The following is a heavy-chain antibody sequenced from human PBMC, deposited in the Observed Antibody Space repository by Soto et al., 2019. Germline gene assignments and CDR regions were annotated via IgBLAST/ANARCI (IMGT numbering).Heavy chain of an antibody. V-gene: IGHV1-69*13. J-gene: IGHJ4*02. CDR1: GGTFSSYA. CDR3: ARGGMVVTAIHFDY. D-gene: IGHD2-21*02. Sequence: SVKVSCKASGGTFSSYAISWVRQAPGQGLERMGGIIPIFGTANYAQKFQGRVTITADESTSTAYMELSSLRSEDTAVYYCARGGMVVTAIHFDYWGQGTLVTVSS. CDR2: IIPIFGTA.